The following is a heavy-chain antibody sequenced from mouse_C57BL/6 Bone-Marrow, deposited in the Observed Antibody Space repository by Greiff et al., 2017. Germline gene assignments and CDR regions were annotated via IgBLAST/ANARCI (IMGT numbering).Heavy chain of an antibody. CDR2: ISDGGSYT. CDR1: GFTFSSYA. CDR3: ARVPYGNLDY. Sequence: EVKLMESGGGLVKPGGSLKLSCAASGFTFSSYAMSWVRQTPEKRLEWVATISDGGSYTYYPDNVKGRFTISRDNAKNNLYLQMSHLKSEDTAMYYCARVPYGNLDYWGQGTTLTVSS. J-gene: IGHJ2*01. V-gene: IGHV5-4*03. D-gene: IGHD2-1*01.